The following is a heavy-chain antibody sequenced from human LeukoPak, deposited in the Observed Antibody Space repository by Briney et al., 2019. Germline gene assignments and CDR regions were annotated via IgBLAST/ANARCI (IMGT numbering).Heavy chain of an antibody. CDR3: ARGAATPTPFDY. J-gene: IGHJ4*02. CDR2: IIPILGTA. CDR1: GGTFSSYA. D-gene: IGHD2-15*01. Sequence: SVTVSCKASGGTFSSYAISWVRQAPGQGLQWMGGIIPILGTANYAQKFQGRVTITADESTSTAYMELSSLRSEDTAVYYCARGAATPTPFDYWGQGTLVTVSS. V-gene: IGHV1-69*01.